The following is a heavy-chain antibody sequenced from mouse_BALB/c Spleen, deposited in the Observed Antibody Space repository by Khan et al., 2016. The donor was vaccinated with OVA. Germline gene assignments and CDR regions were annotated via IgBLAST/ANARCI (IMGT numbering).Heavy chain of an antibody. D-gene: IGHD2-14*01. Sequence: LVESGPELKKPGETVQISCKASGFTFTNYGMNWVKQAPGKGLKWMGWINTYTGAPTFTDDFKGRFAFSLETSASTAYLQINSLKNEDTATYFCARVGYNGTMDFWGQGTSVTVSS. J-gene: IGHJ4*01. CDR2: INTYTGAP. V-gene: IGHV9-3-1*01. CDR3: ARVGYNGTMDF. CDR1: GFTFTNYG.